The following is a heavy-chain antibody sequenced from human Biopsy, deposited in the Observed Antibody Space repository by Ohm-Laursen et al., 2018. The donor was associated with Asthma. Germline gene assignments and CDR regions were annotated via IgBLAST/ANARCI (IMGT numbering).Heavy chain of an antibody. D-gene: IGHD5-12*01. V-gene: IGHV1-69*13. J-gene: IGHJ6*02. CDR1: GDSFSNYA. CDR3: ARGYSGSDRIVYYYSGLEV. CDR2: IIPIFGTA. Sequence: ASVKVSCKASGDSFSNYAISWVRQAPGQGLEWMGGIIPIFGTANYAQKFQGRVTITADESTSTAYMELSSLRSEDTAVYYCARGYSGSDRIVYYYSGLEVWGQGTTVTVSS.